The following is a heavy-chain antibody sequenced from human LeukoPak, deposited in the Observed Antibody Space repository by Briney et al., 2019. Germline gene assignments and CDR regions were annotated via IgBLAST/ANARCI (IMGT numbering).Heavy chain of an antibody. CDR1: GYTFTSYY. J-gene: IGHJ5*02. CDR2: FDPEDGET. CDR3: ATGLPNWFDP. Sequence: ASVKVSCKASGYTFTSYYMHWVRQAPGKGLEWMGGFDPEDGETIYAQKFQGRVTMTEDTSTDTAYMELSSLRSEDTAVYYCATGLPNWFDPWGQGTLVTVSS. V-gene: IGHV1-24*01. D-gene: IGHD5/OR15-5a*01.